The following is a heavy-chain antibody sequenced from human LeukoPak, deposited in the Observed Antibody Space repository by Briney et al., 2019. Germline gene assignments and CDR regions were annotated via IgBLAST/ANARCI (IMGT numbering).Heavy chain of an antibody. CDR1: GDSVSGSNGA. D-gene: IGHD3-16*01. V-gene: IGHV6-1*01. CDR3: ARGGNYAFDS. Sequence: SQTLSLTCVISGDSVSGSNGAWNWIRQSPSRGLEWLGNTYYRSRWYNDYAASVIGRITINSDTSRNQFSLQLNSVTPEDTSVYYCARGGNYAFDSWGQGTLVTVSS. CDR2: TYYRSRWYN. J-gene: IGHJ4*01.